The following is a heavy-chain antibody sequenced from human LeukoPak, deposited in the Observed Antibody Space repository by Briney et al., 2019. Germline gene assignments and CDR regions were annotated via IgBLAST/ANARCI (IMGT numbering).Heavy chain of an antibody. Sequence: SVKVSCKASGYTFTSYYMHWVRQAPGQGLEWMGGIIPIFGTANYAQKFQGRVTITADESTSTAYMELSSLRSEDTAVYYCAREDGYNSDFDYWGQGTLVTVSS. CDR3: AREDGYNSDFDY. J-gene: IGHJ4*02. CDR2: IIPIFGTA. D-gene: IGHD5-24*01. CDR1: GYTFTSYY. V-gene: IGHV1-69*13.